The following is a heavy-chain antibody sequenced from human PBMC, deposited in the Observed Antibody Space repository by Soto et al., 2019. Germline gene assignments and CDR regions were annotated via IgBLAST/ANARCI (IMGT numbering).Heavy chain of an antibody. D-gene: IGHD6-13*01. Sequence: SETLSLTCTVSGGSISSSSYYWGWIRQPPGKGLEWIGSIYYSGSTYYNPSLKSRVTISVDTSKNQFSLKLSSVTAADTAVYYCARQEQQLVKRYYYYGMDVWGQGTTVTVSS. CDR3: ARQEQQLVKRYYYYGMDV. J-gene: IGHJ6*02. V-gene: IGHV4-39*01. CDR1: GGSISSSSYY. CDR2: IYYSGST.